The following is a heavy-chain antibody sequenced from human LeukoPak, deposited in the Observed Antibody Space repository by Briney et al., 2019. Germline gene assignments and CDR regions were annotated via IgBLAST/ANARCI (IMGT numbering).Heavy chain of an antibody. CDR3: ARMSGYLFDY. CDR1: GYTFTSYD. V-gene: IGHV1-8*01. CDR2: MNPNSGNT. D-gene: IGHD3-10*01. Sequence: GASVKVSCKASGYTFTSYDINWVRQAPGQGLEWMGWMNPNSGNTGYAQKFQGRVTMTRDMSTSTVYMELSSLRSDDTAVYYCARMSGYLFDYWGQGTLVTVSS. J-gene: IGHJ4*02.